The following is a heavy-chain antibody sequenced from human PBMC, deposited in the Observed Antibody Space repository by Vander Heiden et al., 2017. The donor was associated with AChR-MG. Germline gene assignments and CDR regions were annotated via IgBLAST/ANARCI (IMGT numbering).Heavy chain of an antibody. D-gene: IGHD3-22*01. CDR3: ARARDEYYYDSSDY. V-gene: IGHV3-11*01. Sequence: QVQLVESGGGLVKPGGSLRLSCAASGFTFSAYYMSWIRQAPGKGLEWVSYISNSGSTIYYVDSVKGRVTISRDNAKNSLYLQMNSLRAEDTAVYYCARARDEYYYDSSDYWGQGTLVTVST. CDR2: ISNSGSTI. J-gene: IGHJ4*02. CDR1: GFTFSAYY.